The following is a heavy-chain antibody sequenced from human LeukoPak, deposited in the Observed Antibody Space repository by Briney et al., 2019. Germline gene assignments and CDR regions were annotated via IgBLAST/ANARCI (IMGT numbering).Heavy chain of an antibody. D-gene: IGHD2-2*01. CDR1: GYIFTSYG. Sequence: ASVKVSCKASGYIFTSYGISWVRQAPGQGLEWMGWISAYNGNTNYAQKLQGRVTMTTDTSTNTAYMELRSLRSDDTAVYYCARDCSSTSCYLYYYYGMDVWGQGTTVTVSS. CDR3: ARDCSSTSCYLYYYYGMDV. V-gene: IGHV1-18*01. J-gene: IGHJ6*02. CDR2: ISAYNGNT.